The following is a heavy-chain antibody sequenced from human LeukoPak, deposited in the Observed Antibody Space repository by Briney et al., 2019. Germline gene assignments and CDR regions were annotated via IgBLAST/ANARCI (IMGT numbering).Heavy chain of an antibody. Sequence: ASVKVSCKASGYTFISYYMHWVRQAPGQGLEWMGIINPSGGSTSYAQKFQGRVTMTRDTSTSTVYMELSSLRSEDTAVYYCARDQGIAARGDYWGQGTLVTVSS. CDR2: INPSGGST. V-gene: IGHV1-46*01. CDR1: GYTFISYY. D-gene: IGHD6-6*01. CDR3: ARDQGIAARGDY. J-gene: IGHJ4*02.